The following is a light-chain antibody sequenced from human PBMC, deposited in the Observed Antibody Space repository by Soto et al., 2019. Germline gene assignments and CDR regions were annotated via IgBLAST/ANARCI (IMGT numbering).Light chain of an antibody. V-gene: IGKV1-33*01. CDR2: DAS. CDR3: QQFDNLPLT. Sequence: DIQMTQSPSSLSASVGDRVTITCQASQDITNYLNWYQQKPGKAPKILIYDASVLEAGVPSRFSGGGSGTHRTLAITSLQAADVATYYCQQFDNLPLTFGGGTNLEIK. CDR1: QDITNY. J-gene: IGKJ4*01.